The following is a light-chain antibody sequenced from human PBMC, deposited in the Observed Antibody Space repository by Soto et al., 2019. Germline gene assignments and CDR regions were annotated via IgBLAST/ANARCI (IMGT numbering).Light chain of an antibody. Sequence: QSALTQPASVSGSPGQSITISCTGTSSDVGGYNYVSWFQQHPGKAPKLMIYDVSNRPSGVSNRFSGSKSGNTASLTISGLLAEDEADYDCSSYTSRSTLYVFGTGTKVTVL. CDR3: SSYTSRSTLYV. J-gene: IGLJ1*01. CDR1: SSDVGGYNY. V-gene: IGLV2-14*01. CDR2: DVS.